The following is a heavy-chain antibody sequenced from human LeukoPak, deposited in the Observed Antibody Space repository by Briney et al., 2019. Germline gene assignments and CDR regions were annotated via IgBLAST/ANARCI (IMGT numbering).Heavy chain of an antibody. Sequence: GGSLRLSCAASGFTFSRSAMHWVRQGPGKGLEWVAYIAHHGNNKYYAGSVKGRFTISRDNSKGTLFLQMNSLRVDDTAVYYCAKDGSWSCTDWGQGTLVRVSS. CDR2: IAHHGNNK. CDR3: AKDGSWSCTD. CDR1: GFTFSRSA. V-gene: IGHV3-30*02. J-gene: IGHJ4*02. D-gene: IGHD2-8*02.